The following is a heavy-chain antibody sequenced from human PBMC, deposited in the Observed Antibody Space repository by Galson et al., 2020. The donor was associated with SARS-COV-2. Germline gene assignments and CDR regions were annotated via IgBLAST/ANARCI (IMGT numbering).Heavy chain of an antibody. D-gene: IGHD3-9*01. CDR2: ISAYNGNT. Sequence: SYCISWVLHAPGQGLECICWISAYNGNTNYSQKLQGSVTMTTDTSTSTAYMELRSLRSDDTAVYYCSRDDWDYNYYYGMDVWGQGTTVTVSS. V-gene: IGHV1-18*01. J-gene: IGHJ6*02. CDR1: SYC. CDR3: SRDDWDYNYYYGMDV.